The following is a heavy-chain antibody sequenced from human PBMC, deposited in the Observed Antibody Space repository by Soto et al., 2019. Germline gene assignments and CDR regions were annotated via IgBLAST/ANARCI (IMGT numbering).Heavy chain of an antibody. V-gene: IGHV3-48*03. CDR3: ARELAAAGSFDY. CDR1: GFTFSRYE. CDR2: TSTGGSTI. Sequence: EGSRSLSWAASGFTFSRYEMNWVRQAPGKGLAWISYTSTGGSTIYYAGSVTGRFTLSPDNAKNSLYLQMHSLRAEDTAVYYCARELAAAGSFDYWGQGTLVTVS. J-gene: IGHJ4*02. D-gene: IGHD6-13*01.